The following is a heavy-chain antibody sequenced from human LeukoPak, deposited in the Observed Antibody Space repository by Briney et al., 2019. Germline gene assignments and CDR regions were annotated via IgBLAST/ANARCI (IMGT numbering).Heavy chain of an antibody. J-gene: IGHJ4*02. D-gene: IGHD5-18*01. Sequence: GGSLRLSCAASGFTFSSYAMSWVRQAPGKGLGWVSAISGSGGSTYYADSVKGRFTISRDNSKNTLYLQMNSLRAEDTAVYYCAKGSGYSYGSYYFDYWGQGTLVTVSS. CDR3: AKGSGYSYGSYYFDY. CDR1: GFTFSSYA. V-gene: IGHV3-23*01. CDR2: ISGSGGST.